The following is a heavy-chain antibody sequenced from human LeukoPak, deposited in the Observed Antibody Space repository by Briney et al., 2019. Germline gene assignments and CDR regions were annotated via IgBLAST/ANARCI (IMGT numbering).Heavy chain of an antibody. Sequence: GESLKISCKGSGYSFTNYWIGWVRQMPGKGLEWMGVIHPSNSDTRYSPSFHGQVTISADKSISTAYLQWSSLRASDTAMYYCARGVAAQSDAFDIWGQGTMVTVSS. V-gene: IGHV5-51*01. CDR2: IHPSNSDT. CDR3: ARGVAAQSDAFDI. J-gene: IGHJ3*02. CDR1: GYSFTNYW. D-gene: IGHD6-6*01.